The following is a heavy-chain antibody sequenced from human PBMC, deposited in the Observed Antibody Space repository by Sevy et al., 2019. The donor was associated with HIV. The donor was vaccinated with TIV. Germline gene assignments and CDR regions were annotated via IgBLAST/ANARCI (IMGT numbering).Heavy chain of an antibody. Sequence: GGSLRLSCAASGFTFSSYAMSWVRQAPGKGLEWVSAISGSGGSTYYADSVKGRFTISRDNSKNTLYLQMNSLRAEDTGVYYCAKGCGSGSSGYYYYYGMDVWGQGTTVTVSS. J-gene: IGHJ6*02. CDR2: ISGSGGST. V-gene: IGHV3-23*01. CDR3: AKGCGSGSSGYYYYYGMDV. CDR1: GFTFSSYA. D-gene: IGHD3-10*01.